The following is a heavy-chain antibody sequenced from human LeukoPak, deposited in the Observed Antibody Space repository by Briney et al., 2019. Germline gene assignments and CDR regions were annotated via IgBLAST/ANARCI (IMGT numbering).Heavy chain of an antibody. CDR3: ARVVDGGSSWYSPMEY. CDR2: IYDGGST. CDR1: GFTVSNTY. V-gene: IGHV3-53*01. Sequence: GVLRLSCAASGFTVSNTYVSWVRLPPGKGLEWVSVIYDGGSTYYADSVKGRFNISRDSSKNTVFLQMNSLRAEDTAVYYCARVVDGGSSWYSPMEYWGQGTLVTVSS. D-gene: IGHD6-13*01. J-gene: IGHJ4*02.